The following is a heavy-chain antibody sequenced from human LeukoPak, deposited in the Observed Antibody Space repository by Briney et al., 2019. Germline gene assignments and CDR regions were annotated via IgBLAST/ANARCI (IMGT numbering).Heavy chain of an antibody. CDR2: IYYSGST. J-gene: IGHJ5*02. D-gene: IGHD6-6*01. CDR3: ARDPGSSSSGPSNWFDP. CDR1: GGSISSYY. Sequence: ETLSLTCTVSGGSISSYYWSWIRQPPGKGLEWIGYIYYSGSTNYNPSLKSRVTISVDTSKNQFSLKLSSVTAADTAVYYCARDPGSSSSGPSNWFDPWGQGTLVTVSS. V-gene: IGHV4-59*01.